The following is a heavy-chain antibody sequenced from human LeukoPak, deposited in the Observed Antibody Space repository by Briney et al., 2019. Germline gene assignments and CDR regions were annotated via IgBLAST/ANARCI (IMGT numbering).Heavy chain of an antibody. CDR1: GYSFTNYW. V-gene: IGHV5-51*01. J-gene: IGHJ4*02. CDR3: HREGYCTGGNCYSGGDY. CDR2: IYPDDSDT. Sequence: GESLKISCKGSGYSFTNYWIGWVRQMPGRGLEWMGIIYPDDSDTRYSPSFQGQVTISADKSISTAYLQWSSLKASDTAMYARHREGYCTGGNCYSGGDYWGQGTLVAVSS. D-gene: IGHD2-15*01.